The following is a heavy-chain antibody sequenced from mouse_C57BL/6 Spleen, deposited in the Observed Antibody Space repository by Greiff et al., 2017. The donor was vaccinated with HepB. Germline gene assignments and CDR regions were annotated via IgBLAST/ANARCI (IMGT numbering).Heavy chain of an antibody. J-gene: IGHJ2*01. V-gene: IGHV14-1*01. D-gene: IGHD1-1*01. Sequence: EVQLQQSGAELVRPGASVKLSCTASGFNIKDYYMHWVKQRPEQGLEWIGRIDPEDGDTEYAPKFQGKATMTTDTSSNTAYLQLSSLTSEDPAVYYCTISYYDGSSEYWGQGTTLTVSS. CDR3: TISYYDGSSEY. CDR2: IDPEDGDT. CDR1: GFNIKDYY.